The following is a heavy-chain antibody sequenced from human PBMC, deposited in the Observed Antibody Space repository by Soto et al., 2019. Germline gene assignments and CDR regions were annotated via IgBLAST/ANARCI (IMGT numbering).Heavy chain of an antibody. CDR3: ARVQSQVLGGGNWFDP. CDR1: GYPFNIYR. D-gene: IGHD3-16*01. Sequence: QVQLVQSGTEVKKPGSSVKVSCKASGYPFNIYRITWVRQAPGQGLEWMGWISPNNGDTNYAQKIQGRVTMTTDTSTSTAYMELMSLRSDDTALYYCARVQSQVLGGGNWFDPWGQGTLVTVSS. J-gene: IGHJ5*02. CDR2: ISPNNGDT. V-gene: IGHV1-18*04.